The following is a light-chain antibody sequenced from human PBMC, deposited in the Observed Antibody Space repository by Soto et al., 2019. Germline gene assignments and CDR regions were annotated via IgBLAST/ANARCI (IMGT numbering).Light chain of an antibody. V-gene: IGKV4-1*01. CDR3: QQYYSTPLT. Sequence: DIGMTPSPDSLALALGEKATSNWKSSQGGLYSSNNKNFLVLDQQKPGQPPKLLIYWASTRESGVPDRFSGSGSGTDFTLTISSLQAEDVAVYYCQQYYSTPLTFGGGTKVEIK. J-gene: IGKJ4*01. CDR1: QGGLYSSNNKNF. CDR2: WAS.